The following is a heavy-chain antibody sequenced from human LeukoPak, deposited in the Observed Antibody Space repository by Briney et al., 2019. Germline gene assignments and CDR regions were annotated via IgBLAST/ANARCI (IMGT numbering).Heavy chain of an antibody. CDR2: IYYSGSP. V-gene: IGHV4-31*11. CDR1: GGSFSGYY. CDR3: ARDLGGFDP. J-gene: IGHJ5*02. Sequence: SETLSLTCAVYGGSFSGYYWSWIRQHPGNGLEWIGSIYYSGSPYYSLSLKSRVSILVDTSKNQFSLRLSSVTAADTAVYYCARDLGGFDPWGQGALVTVSS.